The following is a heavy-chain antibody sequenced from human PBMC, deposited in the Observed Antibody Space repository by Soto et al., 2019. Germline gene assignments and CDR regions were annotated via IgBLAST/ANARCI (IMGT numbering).Heavy chain of an antibody. D-gene: IGHD1-26*01. CDR3: ATQRSEWELSFDY. J-gene: IGHJ4*02. V-gene: IGHV1-2*04. CDR2: INPNSGGT. Sequence: ASVKVSCKASGYTFTDYYVHWVRQAPGQGLEWMGWINPNSGGTNYAQKFQGWVTMTRDTSISTAYMELSRLTSDDTAVYYCATQRSEWELSFDYWGQGTLVTVSS. CDR1: GYTFTDYY.